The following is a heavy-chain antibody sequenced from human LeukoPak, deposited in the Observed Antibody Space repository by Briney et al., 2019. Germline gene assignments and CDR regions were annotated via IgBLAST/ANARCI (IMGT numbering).Heavy chain of an antibody. J-gene: IGHJ4*02. CDR2: INQDGSEK. CDR3: VRDDYDFWSGYQRYFEF. D-gene: IGHD3-3*01. V-gene: IGHV3-7*01. CDR1: GFTFSDYW. Sequence: GGSLRLSCAVSGFTFSDYWMTWVRQAPGQGREGVANINQDGSEKYYVDSVEGRFTISRDSVKNSLYLQMTSVRADDTAMYYCVRDDYDFWSGYQRYFEFWGQGTLVTVSS.